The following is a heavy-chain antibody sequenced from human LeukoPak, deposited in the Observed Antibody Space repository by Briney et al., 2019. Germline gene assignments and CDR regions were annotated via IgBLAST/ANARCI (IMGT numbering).Heavy chain of an antibody. J-gene: IGHJ3*02. CDR1: GFTFRTFG. D-gene: IGHD3-22*01. V-gene: IGHV3-33*01. CDR2: IWYDGVNT. CDR3: ARDSYNSGRQLPAGGQSFDI. Sequence: GGSLRLSCAASGFTFRTFGMRWVRQAPGKGLEWVAAIWYDGVNTYYADSVKGRFTISRDNSKNTLYLQMNSLRAEDTAVYYSARDSYNSGRQLPAGGQSFDICGQGKMVTVSS.